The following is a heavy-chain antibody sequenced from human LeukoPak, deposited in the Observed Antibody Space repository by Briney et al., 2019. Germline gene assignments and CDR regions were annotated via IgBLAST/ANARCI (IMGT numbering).Heavy chain of an antibody. D-gene: IGHD3-22*01. V-gene: IGHV1-69*04. CDR2: IIPILGIA. Sequence: SVKVSCKASGGTFSSYAISWVRQAPGQGLEWMGRIIPILGIANYAQKSQGRVTITADKSTSTAYMELSSLRSEDTAVYYCARDGSGVTMIVVARGAFDIWGQGTMVTVSS. J-gene: IGHJ3*02. CDR1: GGTFSSYA. CDR3: ARDGSGVTMIVVARGAFDI.